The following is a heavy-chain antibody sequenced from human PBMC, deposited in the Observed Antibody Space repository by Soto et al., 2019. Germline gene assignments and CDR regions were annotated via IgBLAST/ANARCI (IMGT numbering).Heavy chain of an antibody. D-gene: IGHD3-9*01. V-gene: IGHV3-11*01. CDR3: AIDSEGGDFYDILTGGLDY. CDR2: ISSSGSTI. Sequence: QVQLVESGGGLVKPGGSLRLSCAASGFTFSDYYMSWIRQAPGKGLEWVSYISSSGSTIYYADSVKGRFTISRDNAKNSLYLQMNSLRAEDTAVYYCAIDSEGGDFYDILTGGLDYWGQGTLVTVSS. J-gene: IGHJ4*02. CDR1: GFTFSDYY.